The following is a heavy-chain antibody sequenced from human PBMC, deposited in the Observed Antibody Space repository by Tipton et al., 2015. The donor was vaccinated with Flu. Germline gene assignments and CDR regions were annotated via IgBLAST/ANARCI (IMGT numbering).Heavy chain of an antibody. CDR3: ARVSSGLTGYFDL. CDR1: GGSINSRSHY. V-gene: IGHV4-39*07. Sequence: TLSLTCSVSGGSINSRSHYWGRIRQAPGKGLEWVGSVAYSGYTYYNPSLKSRVTISLDTSKNHFSLKLTSMTAADTAVYFCARVSSGLTGYFDLWGRGTLVIVSS. J-gene: IGHJ2*01. CDR2: VAYSGYT.